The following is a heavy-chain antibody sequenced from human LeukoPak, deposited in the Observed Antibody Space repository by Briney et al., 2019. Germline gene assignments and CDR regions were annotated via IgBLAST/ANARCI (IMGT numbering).Heavy chain of an antibody. Sequence: SETLSLTCTVSGDSISSSSYYWGWIRQPPGEGLEWIGSIYYSGNTYYNPSLKSRVTISVDTSKNQFSLKLSSVTAADTAVYYCARQSPWGPFDYGGQGTLVTVSS. D-gene: IGHD3-16*01. V-gene: IGHV4-39*01. CDR1: GDSISSSSYY. CDR3: ARQSPWGPFDY. J-gene: IGHJ4*02. CDR2: IYYSGNT.